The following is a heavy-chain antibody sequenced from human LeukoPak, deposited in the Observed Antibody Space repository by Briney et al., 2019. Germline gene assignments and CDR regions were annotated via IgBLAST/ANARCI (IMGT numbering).Heavy chain of an antibody. CDR3: ARPDPYYYDSSGYYRY. Sequence: SETLSLTCTVSGGSISSYYWSWIRQPPGKGLEWIGYIYYSGSTNYNPSLKSRVTISVDTSKNQFSLKLSSVTAADTAVYYCARPDPYYYDSSGYYRYWGQGTLVTVSS. CDR1: GGSISSYY. J-gene: IGHJ4*02. V-gene: IGHV4-59*12. D-gene: IGHD3-22*01. CDR2: IYYSGST.